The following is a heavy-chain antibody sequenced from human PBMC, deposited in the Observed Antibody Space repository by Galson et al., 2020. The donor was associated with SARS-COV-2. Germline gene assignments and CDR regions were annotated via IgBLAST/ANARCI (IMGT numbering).Heavy chain of an antibody. CDR2: VYYTGNT. CDR1: GGSIGYYY. CDR3: ARGEDTAYDTAFDL. Sequence: SETLSLTCTVSGGSIGYYYWSWIRQPPGKGLQWIGYVYYTGNTGYNPSLKSRVTISVDTSKNQISLKMRSMTAADSAVYYCARGEDTAYDTAFDLWGQGTMVSVSS. V-gene: IGHV4-59*01. D-gene: IGHD5-12*01. J-gene: IGHJ3*01.